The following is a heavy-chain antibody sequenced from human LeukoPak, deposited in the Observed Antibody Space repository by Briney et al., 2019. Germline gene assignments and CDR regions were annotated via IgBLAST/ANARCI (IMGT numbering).Heavy chain of an antibody. CDR2: IIPILGIA. V-gene: IGHV1-69*04. Sequence: SVKVSCKASGGTFSSYAISWVRQAPGQGLEWMGRIIPILGIANYAQKFQGRVTITADKSTSPAYMELSSLRSEDTAVYYCARDRGWGSSGYYYPVDYWGQGTLVTVSS. CDR1: GGTFSSYA. D-gene: IGHD3-22*01. CDR3: ARDRGWGSSGYYYPVDY. J-gene: IGHJ4*02.